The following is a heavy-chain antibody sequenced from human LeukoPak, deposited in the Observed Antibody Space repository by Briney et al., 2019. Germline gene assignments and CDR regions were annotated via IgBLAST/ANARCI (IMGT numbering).Heavy chain of an antibody. CDR2: IDWDGDK. J-gene: IGHJ4*02. V-gene: IGHV2-70*13. CDR3: ARGDYGDRIFDY. CDR1: GFSLNTRGMC. Sequence: SGPALVKRTQTLTLTCTFSGFSLNTRGMCVSWLRQPPGKALEWLALIDWDGDKYYSTSLKTRPTASKGTSKNQVVLIMTNMDPVDTATYYCARGDYGDRIFDYWGQGTLVTVSS. D-gene: IGHD4-17*01.